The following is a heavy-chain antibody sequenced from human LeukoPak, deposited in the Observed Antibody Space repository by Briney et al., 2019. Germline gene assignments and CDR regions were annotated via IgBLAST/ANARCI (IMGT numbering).Heavy chain of an antibody. CDR1: GFTFTTYW. J-gene: IGHJ4*02. V-gene: IGHV3-74*01. CDR3: IRETHVGLHLEY. Sequence: PGGSLRLSCVASGFTFTTYWMHWVRQVPGKGLVWVARINTDGRVTTYADSVKGRFTVSRDNADNTLYLQMNNLRPEDTAVYYCIRETHVGLHLEYWGQGTLATVSA. CDR2: INTDGRVT. D-gene: IGHD3-10*02.